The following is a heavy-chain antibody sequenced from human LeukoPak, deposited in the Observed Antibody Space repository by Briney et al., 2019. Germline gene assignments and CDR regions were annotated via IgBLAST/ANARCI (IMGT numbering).Heavy chain of an antibody. V-gene: IGHV3-21*01. D-gene: IGHD5/OR15-5a*01. Sequence: AGSLTLSCAVSRFTFSSNSMNWDRQAQGTGLELDSSISSSSSYIYYANSVKGRFTISRDNATHSLYLQMTSLVAEATTVYYWSLPRFDNWGPGALVTVSS. J-gene: IGHJ4*02. CDR3: SLPRFDN. CDR1: RFTFSSNS. CDR2: ISSSSSYI.